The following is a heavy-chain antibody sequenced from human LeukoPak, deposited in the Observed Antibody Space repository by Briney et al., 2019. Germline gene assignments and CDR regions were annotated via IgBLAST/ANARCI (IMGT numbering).Heavy chain of an antibody. J-gene: IGHJ4*02. CDR2: INPNSGGT. CDR1: GYTFTGYY. V-gene: IGHV1-2*04. D-gene: IGHD6-13*01. CDR3: ARERVAAAGTGSFDY. Sequence: ASVKVSCKASGYTFTGYYMHWVRQAPGQGLEWMGWINPNSGGTNYAQKFQGWVTMTRDTSISTAYMELSRLRSDDTAVYYCARERVAAAGTGSFDYWGQGTLVTVSS.